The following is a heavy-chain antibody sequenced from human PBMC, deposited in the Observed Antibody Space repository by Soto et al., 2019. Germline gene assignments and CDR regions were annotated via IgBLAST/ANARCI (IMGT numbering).Heavy chain of an antibody. CDR1: GYTFTRYY. V-gene: IGHV1-46*01. CDR2: INPSGGST. J-gene: IGHJ4*02. CDR3: ARDGSGYYSFDY. D-gene: IGHD3-22*01. Sequence: ASVKASCKASGYTFTRYYIHWVRQAPGQGLEWMGIINPSGGSTSYAQKFQGRVTMTRDTSTSTVYMELSSLRSEDTAVYYCARDGSGYYSFDYWGQGTLVTGSS.